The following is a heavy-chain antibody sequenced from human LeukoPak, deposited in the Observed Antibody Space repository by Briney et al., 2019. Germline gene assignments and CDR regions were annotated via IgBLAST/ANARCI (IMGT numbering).Heavy chain of an antibody. J-gene: IGHJ5*02. Sequence: GASVKVSCKASGYTFTSYDINWVRQATGQGLEWMGWMNPNSGNTGYAQKFQGRVTMTRNTSISTAYMELSSLRSEDTAVYYCARSSSGPARRISSSWYRNWFDPWAREPWSPSPQ. CDR3: ARSSSGPARRISSSWYRNWFDP. CDR1: GYTFTSYD. D-gene: IGHD6-13*01. CDR2: MNPNSGNT. V-gene: IGHV1-8*01.